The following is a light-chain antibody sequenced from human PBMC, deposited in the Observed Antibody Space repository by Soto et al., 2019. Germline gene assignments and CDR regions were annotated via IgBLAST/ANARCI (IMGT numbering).Light chain of an antibody. CDR1: QSVSSNY. CDR2: GAS. J-gene: IGKJ3*01. CDR3: QQYNSWPPET. V-gene: IGKV3-20*01. Sequence: IVLTQSPGTLSLSPGERATLSCRAGQSVSSNYLAWYQQKPGQAPRLLIYGASSRATGIPDRFSGSGSGTEFTLTISSLQSEDFAVYYCQQYNSWPPETFGPGTKVDIK.